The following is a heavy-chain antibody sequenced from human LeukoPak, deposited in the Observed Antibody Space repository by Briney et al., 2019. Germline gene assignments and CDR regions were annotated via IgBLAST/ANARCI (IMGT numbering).Heavy chain of an antibody. J-gene: IGHJ4*02. CDR2: IYYSGST. Sequence: SETLSLTCTVSGGSISSYYWSWLRQPPGKGLEWIGYIYYSGSTNYNPSLKSRVTISVDTSKNQFSLKLSSVTAADTAVYYCARGSEDWSGYYLSPRYDYWGQGTLVTVSS. CDR3: ARGSEDWSGYYLSPRYDY. D-gene: IGHD3-3*01. V-gene: IGHV4-59*01. CDR1: GGSISSYY.